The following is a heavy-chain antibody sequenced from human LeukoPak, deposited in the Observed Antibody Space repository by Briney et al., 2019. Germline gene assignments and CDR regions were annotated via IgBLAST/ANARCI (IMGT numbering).Heavy chain of an antibody. CDR3: AREDSSGCTFDY. D-gene: IGHD6-19*01. J-gene: IGHJ4*02. CDR2: INPNSGGT. Sequence: ASVKVSCKASGYTFTSYDINWVRQATGQGLEWMGWINPNSGGTNYAQKFQGWVTMTRDTSISTAYMELSRLRSDDTAVYYCAREDSSGCTFDYWGQGTLVTVSS. V-gene: IGHV1-2*04. CDR1: GYTFTSYD.